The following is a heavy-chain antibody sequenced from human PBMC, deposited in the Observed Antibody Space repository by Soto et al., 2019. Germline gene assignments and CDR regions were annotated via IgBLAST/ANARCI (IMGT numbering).Heavy chain of an antibody. Sequence: PGGSLRLSCAASGFTFRNYYMTWIRQAPGKGLEWISYISDSGSVTYYADSVQGRFSISRDNAKNSLFLEMNDLRVDDTAVYYCARCLLGVGDPFDIWGQGTMVTVSS. CDR2: ISDSGSVT. J-gene: IGHJ3*02. CDR3: ARCLLGVGDPFDI. CDR1: GFTFRNYY. V-gene: IGHV3-11*01. D-gene: IGHD2-15*01.